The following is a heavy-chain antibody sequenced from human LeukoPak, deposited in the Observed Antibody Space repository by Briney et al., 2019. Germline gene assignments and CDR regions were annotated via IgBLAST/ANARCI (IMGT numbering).Heavy chain of an antibody. J-gene: IGHJ4*02. CDR3: TTAAGYNYGQY. D-gene: IGHD5-18*01. Sequence: GGSLRLSCAASGLTVSSNYMNWVRQAPGKGLEWVSALYIGGNTYYADSVRGRFTISRDNSKNTLYLQMNSLRAEDTAIYYCTTAAGYNYGQYWGQGTLVTASS. CDR1: GLTVSSNY. V-gene: IGHV3-53*01. CDR2: LYIGGNT.